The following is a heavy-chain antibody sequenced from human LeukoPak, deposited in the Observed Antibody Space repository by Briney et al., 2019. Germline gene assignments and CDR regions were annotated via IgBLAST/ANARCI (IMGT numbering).Heavy chain of an antibody. Sequence: ASVKVSCKASGGTFSSYAISWVRQAPGQGLEWMGGIIPIFGTANYAQKVQGRVTITTDESTSTAYMELSSLRSEDTAVYYCSRGGTIFGRNYYFDYWGQGTLVTVSS. CDR2: IIPIFGTA. J-gene: IGHJ4*02. CDR3: SRGGTIFGRNYYFDY. D-gene: IGHD3-3*01. CDR1: GGTFSSYA. V-gene: IGHV1-69*05.